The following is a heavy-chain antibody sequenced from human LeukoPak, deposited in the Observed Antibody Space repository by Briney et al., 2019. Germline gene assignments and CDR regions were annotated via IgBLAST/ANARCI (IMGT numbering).Heavy chain of an antibody. CDR2: ISSSSSYI. Sequence: GGSLRLSCAASGFTFSSYSMNWVRQAPGKGLEWVSSISSSSSYIYYADSVKGRFTISRDNAKNSLYLQMNSLRAEDTAVYYCARADCSGGSCGRDFDYWGQGTLVTVSS. D-gene: IGHD2-15*01. V-gene: IGHV3-21*01. J-gene: IGHJ4*02. CDR3: ARADCSGGSCGRDFDY. CDR1: GFTFSSYS.